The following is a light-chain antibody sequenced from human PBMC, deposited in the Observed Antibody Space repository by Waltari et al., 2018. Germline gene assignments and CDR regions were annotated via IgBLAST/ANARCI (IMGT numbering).Light chain of an antibody. Sequence: QLVLTQSPSASASLGASVKLTCTLSSGHINNVIAWPQQRPEKGPRYLMKVNSDGSHNKGDDIPDRFSGSGSGAERYLSISSLQSEDEADYICQTGGHGTWVFGGGTKLTVL. V-gene: IGLV4-69*01. CDR3: QTGGHGTWV. CDR1: SGHINNV. CDR2: VNSDGSH. J-gene: IGLJ3*02.